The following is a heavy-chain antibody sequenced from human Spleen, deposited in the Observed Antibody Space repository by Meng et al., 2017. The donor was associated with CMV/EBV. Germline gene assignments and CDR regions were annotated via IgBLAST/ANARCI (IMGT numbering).Heavy chain of an antibody. CDR2: IRYDGSTE. CDR3: ATIAGPPS. J-gene: IGHJ4*02. Sequence: GRSLRLSCAASGFSFSSYAMHGVRQAPGKGLEWVAFIRYDGSTEYYTDSVKGRFTISRDNSRNTLYLQMNSLRADDTANYYCATIAGPPSRGQGTLVTVSS. CDR1: GFSFSSYA. V-gene: IGHV3-30*02.